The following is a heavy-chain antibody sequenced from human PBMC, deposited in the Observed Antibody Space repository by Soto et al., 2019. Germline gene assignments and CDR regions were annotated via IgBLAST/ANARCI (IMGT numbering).Heavy chain of an antibody. CDR3: AADKSIVGASDYYYYGMDV. Sequence: SVKVSCKASGFTFTSSAVQWVRQARGQRLEWIGWIVVGSGNTNYAQKFQERVTITRDMPTSTAYMELSSLRSEDTAVYYCAADKSIVGASDYYYYGMDVSGQGTTVTVSS. CDR1: GFTFTSSA. CDR2: IVVGSGNT. V-gene: IGHV1-58*01. J-gene: IGHJ6*02. D-gene: IGHD1-26*01.